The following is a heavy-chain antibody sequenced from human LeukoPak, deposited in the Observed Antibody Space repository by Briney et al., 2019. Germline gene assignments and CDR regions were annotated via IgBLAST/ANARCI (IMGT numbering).Heavy chain of an antibody. D-gene: IGHD6-19*01. CDR1: GGSISGSNYN. CDR2: IYYTGTT. Sequence: PSETLSLTCTVSGGSISGSNYNWGWIRQPPGQGLEWIGSIYYTGTTYYNPSLKSRVTISVDTSKNQFSLKVSSVTAADTAVYYCARRMAGTDYFGMDVWGQGITVTVSS. V-gene: IGHV4-39*01. J-gene: IGHJ6*02. CDR3: ARRMAGTDYFGMDV.